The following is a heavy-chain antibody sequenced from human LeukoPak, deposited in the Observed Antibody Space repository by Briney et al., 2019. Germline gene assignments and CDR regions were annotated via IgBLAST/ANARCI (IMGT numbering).Heavy chain of an antibody. CDR3: ARDRRYNDYDYCFDS. Sequence: GASVTVSCKASGYTFTAYYMHWVRQAPGHGLEWMGIINPSAGSTTDAQKFQGRVAMTRDTSTSTVYMELSSLRSEDTAVYYCARDRRYNDYDYCFDSWGQGTLVTVSP. V-gene: IGHV1-46*01. J-gene: IGHJ4*02. D-gene: IGHD5-12*01. CDR1: GYTFTAYY. CDR2: INPSAGST.